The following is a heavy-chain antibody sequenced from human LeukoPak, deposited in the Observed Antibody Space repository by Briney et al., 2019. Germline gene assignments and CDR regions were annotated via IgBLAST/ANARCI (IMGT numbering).Heavy chain of an antibody. J-gene: IGHJ3*02. CDR2: IYYSGST. Sequence: SETLSLTCTVSGGSISSGDYYWSWIRQPPGKGLEWIGYIYYSGSTYYNPSLKSRVTISVDTSKNQFSLKLSSVTAADTAVYYCASTPGGQLQTGAFDIWGQGTMVTVS. CDR3: ASTPGGQLQTGAFDI. V-gene: IGHV4-30-4*01. CDR1: GGSISSGDYY. D-gene: IGHD5-24*01.